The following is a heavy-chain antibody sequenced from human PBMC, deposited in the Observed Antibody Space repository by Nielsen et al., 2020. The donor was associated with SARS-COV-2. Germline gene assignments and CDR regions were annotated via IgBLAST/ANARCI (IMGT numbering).Heavy chain of an antibody. CDR3: ARENLTVNYYYYGMDV. D-gene: IGHD4-17*01. V-gene: IGHV3-30*03. Sequence: GESLKISCAASGFTFSSYGMHWVRQAPGKGLEWVAVISYDGSNKYYADSVKGRFTISRDNSKNTLYLQMNSLRAEDTAVYYCARENLTVNYYYYGMDVWGQGTTVTVSS. CDR2: ISYDGSNK. J-gene: IGHJ6*02. CDR1: GFTFSSYG.